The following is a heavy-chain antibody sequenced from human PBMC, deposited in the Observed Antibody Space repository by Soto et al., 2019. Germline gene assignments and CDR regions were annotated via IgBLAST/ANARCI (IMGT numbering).Heavy chain of an antibody. V-gene: IGHV3-23*01. CDR3: ARVLSGNNFGGFEY. Sequence: EVQLLESGGALAQPGGSLTVSCAASGFTFNNFAMSWVRQAAGRGLEWVSSIRTSGDNTHYAGSVRGRFTISRDNFKNTLYLQMDSLRADDTAVYYCARVLSGNNFGGFEYWGQGIRVTVSS. CDR1: GFTFNNFA. CDR2: IRTSGDNT. J-gene: IGHJ4*02. D-gene: IGHD3-16*01.